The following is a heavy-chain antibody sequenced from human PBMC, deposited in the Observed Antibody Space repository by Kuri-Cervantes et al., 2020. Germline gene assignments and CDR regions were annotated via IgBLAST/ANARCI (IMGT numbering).Heavy chain of an antibody. D-gene: IGHD3-16*02. J-gene: IGHJ4*02. CDR1: GFTFSDFY. CDR2: ISKNGDII. Sequence: GESLKISCAASGFTFSDFYINWIRQAPGKGLEWVSYISKNGDIIYYAESVKGRFTISRDNAKNSLYLQMNSLGVEDTALYYCVRGAGFVIDYWGQGTLVTVSS. CDR3: VRGAGFVIDY. V-gene: IGHV3-11*04.